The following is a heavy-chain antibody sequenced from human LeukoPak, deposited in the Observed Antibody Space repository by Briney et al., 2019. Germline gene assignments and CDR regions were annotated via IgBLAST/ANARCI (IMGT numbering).Heavy chain of an antibody. J-gene: IGHJ6*02. CDR2: IYSGGST. Sequence: SGGSLRLSCAASGFTVSSNYMSWVRQAPGKGLEWVSVIYSGGSTYYADSVKGRFTISRHNSKNTLYLQMNSLRAEDTAVYYCARSWLPLHGVYGMDVWGQGTTVTVSS. D-gene: IGHD5-18*01. V-gene: IGHV3-53*04. CDR1: GFTVSSNY. CDR3: ARSWLPLHGVYGMDV.